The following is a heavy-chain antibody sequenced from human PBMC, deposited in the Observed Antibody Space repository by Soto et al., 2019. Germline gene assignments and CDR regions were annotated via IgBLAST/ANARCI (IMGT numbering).Heavy chain of an antibody. CDR2: ISGSGDNT. CDR3: AKLGATRWSDP. D-gene: IGHD1-26*01. Sequence: GGSLRLSCAASGFTFSSYAMSWVHQAPGKGLQWVSDISGSGDNTYYADSVKGRFTISRDNSKNTLYLQMNSLRAEDTAVYYCAKLGATRWSDPWGQGTLVTVSS. CDR1: GFTFSSYA. J-gene: IGHJ5*02. V-gene: IGHV3-23*01.